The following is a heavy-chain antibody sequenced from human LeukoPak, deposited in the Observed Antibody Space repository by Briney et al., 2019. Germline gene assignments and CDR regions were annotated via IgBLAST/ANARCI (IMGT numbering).Heavy chain of an antibody. D-gene: IGHD6-13*01. J-gene: IGHJ5*02. CDR1: GGSISSSSYY. CDR3: ARHVSFVRRVSGYSSSGGWFDP. CDR2: IYYSGST. V-gene: IGHV4-39*01. Sequence: PSETLSLTCTVSGGSISSSSYYWGWIRQPPGKGLEWIGSIYYSGSTYYNPSLKSRVTISVDTSKNQFSLKLSSVTAADTAVYYCARHVSFVRRVSGYSSSGGWFDPWGQGTLVTVSS.